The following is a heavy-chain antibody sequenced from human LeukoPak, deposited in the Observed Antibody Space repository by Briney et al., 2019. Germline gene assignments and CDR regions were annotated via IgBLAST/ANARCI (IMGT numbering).Heavy chain of an antibody. CDR2: IIPILGIA. Sequence: ASVKVSCKASGYTFTGYYMHWVRQAPGQGLEWMGRIIPILGIANYAQKFQGRVTITADKSTSTAYMELSSLRSEDTAVYYCARDAFDIWGQGTMVTVSS. CDR1: GYTFTGYY. V-gene: IGHV1-69*04. CDR3: ARDAFDI. J-gene: IGHJ3*02.